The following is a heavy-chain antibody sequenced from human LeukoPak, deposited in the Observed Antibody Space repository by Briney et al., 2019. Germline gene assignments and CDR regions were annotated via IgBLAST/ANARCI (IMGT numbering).Heavy chain of an antibody. J-gene: IGHJ4*02. V-gene: IGHV1-8*01. D-gene: IGHD3-10*01. CDR2: MYPNSGNT. CDR1: GYTFTSYD. Sequence: EASVKVSCKASGYTFTSYDINWVRQATGQGLEWMGWMYPNSGNTGYAQKFQGRVTMTRNTSISTAYMELSSLRSEDTAVYYCARVFTMVRGAGNPGYWGQGTLVTVSS. CDR3: ARVFTMVRGAGNPGY.